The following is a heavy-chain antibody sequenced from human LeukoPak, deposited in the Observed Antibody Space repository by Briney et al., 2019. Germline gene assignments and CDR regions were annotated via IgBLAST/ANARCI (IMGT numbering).Heavy chain of an antibody. D-gene: IGHD2-2*02. Sequence: GGSPRLSCAASGFTFSSYGMHWVRQAPGKGLEWVAFIRYDGGNKYYADSVKGRFTISRDNSKNTLYLQMNSLRAEDTAVYYCVPYCSSTSCYTGPWGQGTLVTVSS. CDR1: GFTFSSYG. CDR3: VPYCSSTSCYTGP. J-gene: IGHJ5*02. CDR2: IRYDGGNK. V-gene: IGHV3-30*02.